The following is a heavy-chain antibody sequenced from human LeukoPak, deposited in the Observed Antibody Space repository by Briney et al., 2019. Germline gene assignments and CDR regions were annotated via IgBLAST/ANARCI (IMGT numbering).Heavy chain of an antibody. CDR1: GYTFTGYY. J-gene: IGHJ4*02. CDR3: AREVDDYGDFKRGFDY. Sequence: GASVKVSCEASGYTFTGYYMHWVRQAPGQGLEWMGRINPNSGGTNYAQKFQGRVTMTRDTSISTAYMELSRLRSDDTAVYYCAREVDDYGDFKRGFDYWGQGTLVTVSS. D-gene: IGHD4-17*01. CDR2: INPNSGGT. V-gene: IGHV1-2*06.